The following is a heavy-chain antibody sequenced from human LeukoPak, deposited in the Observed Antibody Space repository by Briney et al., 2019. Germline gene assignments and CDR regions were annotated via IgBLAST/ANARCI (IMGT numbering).Heavy chain of an antibody. CDR3: ARECSSTSCYHY. D-gene: IGHD2-2*01. CDR1: GGSISSSNW. V-gene: IGHV4-61*02. J-gene: IGHJ4*02. Sequence: SETLSLTCAVSGGSISSSNWWSWVRQPAGKGLEWIGRIYTSGSTNYNPSLKSRVTISVDTSKNQFSLKLSSVTAADTAVYYCARECSSTSCYHYWGQGTLVTVSS. CDR2: IYTSGST.